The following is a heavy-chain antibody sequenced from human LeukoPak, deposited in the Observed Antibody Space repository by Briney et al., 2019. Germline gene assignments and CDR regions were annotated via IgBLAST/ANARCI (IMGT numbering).Heavy chain of an antibody. CDR2: IHTNGDT. V-gene: IGHV3-13*01. J-gene: IGHJ4*02. Sequence: GGSLRLSCAASGFIFASYDMHWVRQVTGKGLEWVSGIHTNGDTHYPGSVKGRFTISKENAKNSLYLQMNSLRAGDMAVYYCARVKRDSSGWYEFDYWGQGTLVTVSS. CDR3: ARVKRDSSGWYEFDY. CDR1: GFIFASYD. D-gene: IGHD6-19*01.